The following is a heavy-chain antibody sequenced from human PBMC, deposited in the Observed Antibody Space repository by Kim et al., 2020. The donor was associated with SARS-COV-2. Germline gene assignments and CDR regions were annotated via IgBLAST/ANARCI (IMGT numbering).Heavy chain of an antibody. CDR2: INPSGGST. V-gene: IGHV1-46*01. CDR3: ARVRTVVQLWGRDEKDYYYYGMDV. J-gene: IGHJ6*02. D-gene: IGHD5-18*01. Sequence: ASVKVSCKASGYTFTIYYMHWVRQAPGQGLEWMGIINPSGGSTSYAQKFQGRVTMTRDTSTSTVYMELSRLRSEDTAVYYCARVRTVVQLWGRDEKDYYYYGMDVWGQGTTVTVSS. CDR1: GYTFTIYY.